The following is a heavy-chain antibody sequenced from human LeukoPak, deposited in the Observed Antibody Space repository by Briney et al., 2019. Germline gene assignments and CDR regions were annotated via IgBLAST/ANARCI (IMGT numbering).Heavy chain of an antibody. CDR1: GFTVSNNY. CDR2: IYSGGNT. CDR3: AKTEGYYYDSSGYPRKAYYFDY. V-gene: IGHV3-66*01. J-gene: IGHJ4*02. Sequence: PGGSLRLSCAASGFTVSNNYMIWVRQAPGKGLEWVSIIYSGGNTYYADSVKGRFTISRDNSKNTLYLQMNSLRAEDTAVYYCAKTEGYYYDSSGYPRKAYYFDYWGQGTLVTVSS. D-gene: IGHD3-22*01.